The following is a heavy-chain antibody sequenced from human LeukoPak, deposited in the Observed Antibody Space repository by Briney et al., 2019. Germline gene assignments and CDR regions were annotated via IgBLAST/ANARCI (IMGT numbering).Heavy chain of an antibody. CDR3: AKAASSSWPSYYYGMDV. D-gene: IGHD6-13*01. Sequence: AGGSLRLSCAVSGFTFSGFWMSWSRQAPGKGLEWVSVTTGSGGNTYYADSVKGRFTISKDNSKNTVYLQMSSLRVDDTAVYYCAKAASSSWPSYYYGMDVWGQGTTVTVSS. CDR1: GFTFSGFW. CDR2: TTGSGGNT. V-gene: IGHV3-23*01. J-gene: IGHJ6*02.